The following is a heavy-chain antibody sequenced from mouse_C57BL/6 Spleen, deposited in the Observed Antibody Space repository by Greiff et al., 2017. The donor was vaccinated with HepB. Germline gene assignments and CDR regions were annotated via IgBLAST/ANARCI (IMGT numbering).Heavy chain of an antibody. V-gene: IGHV14-4*01. CDR1: GFNFKDDY. J-gene: IGHJ2*01. CDR2: IDPENGDT. D-gene: IGHD2-5*01. CDR3: TYSNSAYCFDY. Sequence: VQLQQSGAELVRPGASVKLSCTASGFNFKDDYMHWVKQRPEQGLEWIGWIDPENGDTEYASKFQGKATITADTSSNTAYLQLSSLTSEDTAVYYGTYSNSAYCFDYWGQGTTLTVSA.